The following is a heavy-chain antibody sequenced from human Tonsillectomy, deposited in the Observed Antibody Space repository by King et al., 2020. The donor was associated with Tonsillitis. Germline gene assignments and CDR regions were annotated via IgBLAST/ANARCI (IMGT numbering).Heavy chain of an antibody. D-gene: IGHD2-21*02. Sequence: VQLQQWGAGLLKPSETLSLTCAVYGGSFSVYYWSWIRQPPGKGLEWIEEINHSGSTNYNPSLKSRVTISVDTSKNQFSLKLSSVTAADTALYYCASLAYCGGDCYSSWFDPWGQGTLVTVSS. J-gene: IGHJ5*02. CDR2: INHSGST. CDR3: ASLAYCGGDCYSSWFDP. V-gene: IGHV4-34*01. CDR1: GGSFSVYY.